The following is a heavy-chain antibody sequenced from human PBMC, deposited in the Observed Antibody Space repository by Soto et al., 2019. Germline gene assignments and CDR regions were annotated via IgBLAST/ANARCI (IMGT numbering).Heavy chain of an antibody. D-gene: IGHD1-26*01. CDR2: ITHRGST. CDR1: GGSFSGYY. J-gene: IGHJ4*02. Sequence: SETLSLTCAVYGGSFSGYYWSWIRQPLGKGLEWIGEITHRGSTNYNPSLKSRVTISVDTSKNQFSLKLSSVTAADTAIYYCSRLPNSGSYFEYWGQGTLVTVSS. V-gene: IGHV4-34*01. CDR3: SRLPNSGSYFEY.